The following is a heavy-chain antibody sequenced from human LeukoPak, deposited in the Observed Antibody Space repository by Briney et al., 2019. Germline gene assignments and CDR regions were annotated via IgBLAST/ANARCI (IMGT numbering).Heavy chain of an antibody. CDR2: IIPIFGIA. V-gene: IGHV1-69*04. CDR1: GGTFSSYA. Sequence: GASVKVSCKASGGTFSSYAISWVRQAPGQGLEWMGRIIPIFGIANHAQKFQGRVTITADKSTSTAYMELSSLRSEDTAVYYCARDHKGGVFDPWGQGTLVTVSS. CDR3: ARDHKGGVFDP. J-gene: IGHJ5*02. D-gene: IGHD3-16*01.